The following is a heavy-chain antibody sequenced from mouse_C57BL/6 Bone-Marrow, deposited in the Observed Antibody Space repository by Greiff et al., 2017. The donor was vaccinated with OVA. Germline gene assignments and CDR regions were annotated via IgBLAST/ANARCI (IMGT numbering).Heavy chain of an antibody. V-gene: IGHV5-12*01. D-gene: IGHD1-1*01. Sequence: EVKLVESGGGLVQPGGSLKLSCAASGFTFSDYYMYWVRQTPEKRLEWVAYISNGGGSTYYPATVKGRFTISRDNAKNTLYLQMSRLKSEDTAMYYCARRTTSYAMDYWGQGTSVTVSS. CDR3: ARRTTSYAMDY. J-gene: IGHJ4*01. CDR2: ISNGGGST. CDR1: GFTFSDYY.